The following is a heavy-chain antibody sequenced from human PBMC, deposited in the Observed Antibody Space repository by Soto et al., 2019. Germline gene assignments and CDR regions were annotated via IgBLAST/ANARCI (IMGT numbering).Heavy chain of an antibody. CDR3: ARTRVAGTVGYYYYGMDV. J-gene: IGHJ6*02. D-gene: IGHD6-19*01. CDR2: INPSGGST. CDR1: GYTFTSYY. V-gene: IGHV1-46*01. Sequence: ASVKVSCKASGYTFTSYYMHWVRQAPGQGLEWMGIINPSGGSTSYAQKFQGRVTMTRDTSTSTVYMELSSLRSEDTAVYYCARTRVAGTVGYYYYGMDVWGQGTTVTVSS.